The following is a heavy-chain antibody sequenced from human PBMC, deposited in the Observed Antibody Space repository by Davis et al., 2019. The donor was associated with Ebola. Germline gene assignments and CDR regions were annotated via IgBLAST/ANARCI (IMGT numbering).Heavy chain of an antibody. Sequence: GESLKISCAASGFSFSSHSMNWVRQAPGKGLEWLSYISGDDGGTTYTDSVKGRFTISRDDAQNSLFLEMNSLRDEDTAVYYCARDDVVVVTATFDYWGQGTLVTVSS. V-gene: IGHV3-48*02. J-gene: IGHJ4*02. CDR2: ISGDDGGT. CDR1: GFSFSSHS. CDR3: ARDDVVVVTATFDY. D-gene: IGHD2-15*01.